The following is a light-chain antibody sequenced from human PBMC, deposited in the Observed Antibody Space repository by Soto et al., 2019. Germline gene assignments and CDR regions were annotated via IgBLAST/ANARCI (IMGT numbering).Light chain of an antibody. J-gene: IGLJ2*01. V-gene: IGLV2-23*01. CDR1: SSDVGSYNL. CDR3: CSYVSESKVL. CDR2: EGT. Sequence: QSALTQPASVSGSPGQSITISCTGTSSDVGSYNLVSWYQHHPGKAPKLMIYEGTKRPSGVSNRFSGSKSGNTASLTVSGLQDEDEADYSCCSYVSESKVLFGGGTKLTVL.